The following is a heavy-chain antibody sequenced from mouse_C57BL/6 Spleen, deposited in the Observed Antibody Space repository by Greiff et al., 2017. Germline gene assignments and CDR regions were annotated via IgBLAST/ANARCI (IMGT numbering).Heavy chain of an antibody. D-gene: IGHD4-1*01. CDR3: ARNENCGWYFDV. Sequence: QVQLQQSGPGLVQPSQSLSITCTVSGFSLTSYGVHWVRQSPGTGLEWLGVIWSGGSTDSNAAFISSLSISKDDSKTIFFFKMNSLQADDTAIYYCARNENCGWYFDVWGTGTTVTVSS. CDR1: GFSLTSYG. J-gene: IGHJ1*03. V-gene: IGHV2-2*01. CDR2: IWSGGST.